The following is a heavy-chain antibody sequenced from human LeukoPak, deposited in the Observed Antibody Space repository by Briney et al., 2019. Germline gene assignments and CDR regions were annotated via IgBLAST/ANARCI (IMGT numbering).Heavy chain of an antibody. CDR3: ARGYDSSRRGAFDI. V-gene: IGHV1-69*13. J-gene: IGHJ3*02. D-gene: IGHD3-22*01. CDR2: IIPIFGTA. Sequence: ASVKVSCKASGGTFSSYAISWVRQAPGQGLEWMGGIIPIFGTANYAQKFQGRVTITADESTSTAYMELRSLRSDDTAVYYCARGYDSSRRGAFDIWGQGTMVTVSS. CDR1: GGTFSSYA.